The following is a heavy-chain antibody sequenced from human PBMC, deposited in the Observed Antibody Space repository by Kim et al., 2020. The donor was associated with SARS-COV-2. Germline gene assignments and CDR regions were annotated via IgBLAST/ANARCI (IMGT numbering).Heavy chain of an antibody. Sequence: SVKVSCKASGGTFSSYAISWVRQAPGQGLEWMGRIIPILGIANYAQKFQGRVTITADKSTSTAYMELSSLRSEDTAVYYCARDPSVDFWSGYYTEGWDYWGQGTLVTVSS. D-gene: IGHD3-3*01. J-gene: IGHJ4*02. V-gene: IGHV1-69*04. CDR3: ARDPSVDFWSGYYTEGWDY. CDR1: GGTFSSYA. CDR2: IIPILGIA.